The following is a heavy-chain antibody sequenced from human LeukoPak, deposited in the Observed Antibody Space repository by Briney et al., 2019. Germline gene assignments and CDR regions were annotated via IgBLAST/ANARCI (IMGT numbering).Heavy chain of an antibody. Sequence: SETLSLTCAVYSGSFSGYYWSWMRRPPGKWLEWIGEINHSGSINYNPSLKSRVTISVDTSKIQFSLKLSSVTAADTAVYYCARGRYYDSSGYYRWFDPWGQGTLVTVSS. D-gene: IGHD3-22*01. CDR2: INHSGSI. V-gene: IGHV4-34*01. CDR3: ARGRYYDSSGYYRWFDP. CDR1: SGSFSGYY. J-gene: IGHJ5*02.